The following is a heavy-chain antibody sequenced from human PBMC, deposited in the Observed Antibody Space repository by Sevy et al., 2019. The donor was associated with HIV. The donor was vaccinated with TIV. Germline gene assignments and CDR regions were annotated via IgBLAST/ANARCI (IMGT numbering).Heavy chain of an antibody. J-gene: IGHJ4*02. V-gene: IGHV3-23*01. Sequence: GGSLRLSCAASGFTFSSYAMSWVRQAPGKGLEWVSAISGTGGSTCYADSVKGRFTISRDNSKNTLCLQMNSLRAEDTAVYNCAKASRNYYDSSGSYPIDYWGQGTLVTVSS. CDR2: ISGTGGST. CDR1: GFTFSSYA. D-gene: IGHD3-22*01. CDR3: AKASRNYYDSSGSYPIDY.